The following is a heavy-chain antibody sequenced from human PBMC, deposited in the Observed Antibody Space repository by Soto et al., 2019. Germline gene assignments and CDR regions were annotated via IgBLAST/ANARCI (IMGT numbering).Heavy chain of an antibody. CDR1: GASISSAGYS. Sequence: PSETLSLTCTVSGASISSAGYSWSWVRQHPGKGLEWIGYITYSGDTDYNPSLRSRVSISIDTSRNQFSLKLSSVTAADTAVYYCARTFYCSGGSCRPNGSYYYGMDVWGQGTTVTVSS. CDR3: ARTFYCSGGSCRPNGSYYYGMDV. D-gene: IGHD2-15*01. V-gene: IGHV4-31*03. CDR2: ITYSGDT. J-gene: IGHJ6*02.